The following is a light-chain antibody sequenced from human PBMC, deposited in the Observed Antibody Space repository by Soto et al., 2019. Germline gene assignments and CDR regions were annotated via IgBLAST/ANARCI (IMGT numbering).Light chain of an antibody. CDR1: QSVTTQ. J-gene: IGKJ1*01. CDR2: GAS. Sequence: IVLTQSPGTLSLSPGETATLSCRASQSVTTQLAWYQQKRGRAPRLIIHGASRRATGIPDRISGSGSGTDFTLTISSLQSEDFAIYYCQQYNNWSWTFGQGTKVDIK. CDR3: QQYNNWSWT. V-gene: IGKV3D-15*01.